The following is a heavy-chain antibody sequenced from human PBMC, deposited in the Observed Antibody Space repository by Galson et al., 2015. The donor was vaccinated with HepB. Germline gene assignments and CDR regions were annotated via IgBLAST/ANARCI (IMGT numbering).Heavy chain of an antibody. CDR2: IKSKTDGGTT. CDR3: TTGLKPTDFNY. J-gene: IGHJ4*02. CDR1: GFTFSNAW. V-gene: IGHV3-15*01. Sequence: SLRLSCAASGFTFSNAWMSWVRQAPGKGLEWVGRIKSKTDGGTTDYAAPVKGRFTISRDDSKNTLYLQMNSLKTEDTAVYYCTTGLKPTDFNYWGQGTLVTVSS. D-gene: IGHD1-14*01.